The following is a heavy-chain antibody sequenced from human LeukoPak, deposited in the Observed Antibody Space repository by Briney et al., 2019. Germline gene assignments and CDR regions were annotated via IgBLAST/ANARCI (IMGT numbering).Heavy chain of an antibody. CDR2: INPSGGST. CDR1: GYTFTSYY. J-gene: IGHJ4*02. Sequence: ASVKVSCKASGYTFTSYYMNWVRQAPGQGLEWMGIINPSGGSTSYAQKFQGRVTMTRDTSTSTVYMELSSLRSEDTAVYYCARAPRVTMVRGVIDYWGQGTLVTVSS. V-gene: IGHV1-46*01. D-gene: IGHD3-10*01. CDR3: ARAPRVTMVRGVIDY.